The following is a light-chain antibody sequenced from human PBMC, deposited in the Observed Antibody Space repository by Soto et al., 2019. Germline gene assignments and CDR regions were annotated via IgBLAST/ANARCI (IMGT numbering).Light chain of an antibody. CDR3: SSYTSSSTLV. CDR1: SSDVGGYNY. CDR2: DVS. V-gene: IGLV2-14*01. J-gene: IGLJ2*01. Sequence: QSVLTQPASVSGSPGQSITISCTGTSSDVGGYNYVSWYQQHPGKAPKLMIYDVSNRPSGVSNRFSGSKSGNTAFLTISGLQAEDEADYYCSSYTSSSTLVFGRGTKLTVL.